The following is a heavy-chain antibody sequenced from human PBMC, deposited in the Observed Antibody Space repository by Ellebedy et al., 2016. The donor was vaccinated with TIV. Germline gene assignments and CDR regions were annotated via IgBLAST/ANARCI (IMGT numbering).Heavy chain of an antibody. CDR2: ISSSSSTI. CDR1: GFTFSSYS. V-gene: IGHV3-48*02. Sequence: GESLKISCAASGFTFSSYSMNWVRQAPGKGLEWVSYISSSSSTIYYADSVKGRFTISRDNAKNSLYLQMNSLRDEDTAVYYCARSLAAAGRFGGYYGMDVWGQGTTVTVSS. J-gene: IGHJ6*02. D-gene: IGHD6-13*01. CDR3: ARSLAAAGRFGGYYGMDV.